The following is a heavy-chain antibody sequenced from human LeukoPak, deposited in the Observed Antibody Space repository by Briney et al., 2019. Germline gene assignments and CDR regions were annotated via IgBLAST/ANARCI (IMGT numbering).Heavy chain of an antibody. V-gene: IGHV1-2*06. CDR1: GYTFTGYY. CDR2: INPNSGGT. CDR3: ARLVGATTANYYYYYMDV. D-gene: IGHD1-26*01. J-gene: IGHJ6*03. Sequence: ASVKVSCKASGYTFTGYYMYWVRQAPGQGLEWMGRINPNSGGTNYAQKFQGRVTMTRDTSISTAYMELSRLRSDDTAVYYCARLVGATTANYYYYYMDVWGKGTTLTVSS.